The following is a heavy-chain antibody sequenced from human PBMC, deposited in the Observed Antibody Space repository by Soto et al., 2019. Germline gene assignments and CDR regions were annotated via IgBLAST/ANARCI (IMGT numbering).Heavy chain of an antibody. V-gene: IGHV4-59*01. CDR2: IYYSGST. Sequence: SETLSLTCTVSGGSISSYYWSWIRQPPGKGLEWIGYIYYSGSTNYNPSLKSRVTISVDTSKNQFSLKLSSVTAADTAVYYCARDTIAVAGRGGFDYWGQGTLVTVSS. CDR3: ARDTIAVAGRGGFDY. CDR1: GGSISSYY. J-gene: IGHJ4*02. D-gene: IGHD6-19*01.